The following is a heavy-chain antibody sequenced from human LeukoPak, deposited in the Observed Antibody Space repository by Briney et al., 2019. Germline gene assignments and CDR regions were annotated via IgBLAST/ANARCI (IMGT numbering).Heavy chain of an antibody. D-gene: IGHD3-22*01. V-gene: IGHV1-46*01. CDR2: INPSGGST. J-gene: IGHJ4*02. CDR3: ARAYYDSSGYYGY. Sequence: ASVKVSCKGSRYTFTGYSIHWVRQAPGQGLEWMGIINPSGGSTSYAQKFQGRVTMTRDTSTSTVYMELSSLRSEDTAVYYCARAYYDSSGYYGYWGQGTLVTVSS. CDR1: RYTFTGYS.